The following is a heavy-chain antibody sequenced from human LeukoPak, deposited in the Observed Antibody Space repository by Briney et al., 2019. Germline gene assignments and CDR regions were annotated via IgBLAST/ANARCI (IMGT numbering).Heavy chain of an antibody. CDR2: ISGSGGGT. Sequence: GGSLRLSCAVSGISLGNYGMSWVRQAPGKGLEWVAGISGSGGGTNYADSVKGRFTISRDNPKNTLYLQMNRLRADDTAVYFCAKRGVVIRVILVGFHKEAYYFDSWGQGALVTVSS. D-gene: IGHD3-22*01. CDR3: AKRGVVIRVILVGFHKEAYYFDS. J-gene: IGHJ4*02. V-gene: IGHV3-23*01. CDR1: GISLGNYG.